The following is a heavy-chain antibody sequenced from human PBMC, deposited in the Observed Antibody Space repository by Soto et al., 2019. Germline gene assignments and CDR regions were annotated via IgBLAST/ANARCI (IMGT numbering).Heavy chain of an antibody. J-gene: IGHJ3*02. CDR1: GYTFTNYY. Sequence: ASVKVACKASGYTFTNYYVRWVRQAPGQGLEWMGIINPSGGSTSYAQKFQGRVTMTRDTSTSTVYMELSSLRSEDTAVYYCARAGYCSSTSCRNGAFDIWGQGTMVTVSS. D-gene: IGHD2-2*01. CDR2: INPSGGST. CDR3: ARAGYCSSTSCRNGAFDI. V-gene: IGHV1-46*03.